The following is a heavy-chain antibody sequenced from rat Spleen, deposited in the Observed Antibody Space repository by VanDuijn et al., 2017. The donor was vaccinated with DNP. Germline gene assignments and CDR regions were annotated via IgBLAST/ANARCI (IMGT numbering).Heavy chain of an antibody. CDR1: GFTFSDHA. CDR2: ISYESSRT. J-gene: IGHJ2*01. Sequence: EVQLAESGGDLLQPGRSLKLSCAASGFTFSDHAMAWVRQAPQKGLEWVATISYESSRTYYRDSVKGRFTISRDNAKSSLYLQMDSLRSEDTATYYCAKPDYWGQGVMVTVSS. V-gene: IGHV5-17*01. CDR3: AKPDY.